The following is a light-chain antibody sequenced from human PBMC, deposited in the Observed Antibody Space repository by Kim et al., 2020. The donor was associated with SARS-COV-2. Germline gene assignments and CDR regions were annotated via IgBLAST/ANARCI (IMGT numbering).Light chain of an antibody. CDR1: QSVTNY. V-gene: IGKV3-11*01. J-gene: IGKJ4*01. Sequence: SPGASPPPSRRAIQSVTNYFPSYQPKPAPPPRLLISDASTRATGIPARFSGSGSGTYFTLTISSLEPEDFAVYYCQQRANSPLTFGGGTKLEI. CDR3: QQRANSPLT. CDR2: DAS.